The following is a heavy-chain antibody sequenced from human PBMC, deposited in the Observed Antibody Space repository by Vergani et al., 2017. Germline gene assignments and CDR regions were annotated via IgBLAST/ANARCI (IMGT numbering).Heavy chain of an antibody. J-gene: IGHJ4*02. CDR1: GFTFSSYS. D-gene: IGHD1-26*01. V-gene: IGHV3-48*04. CDR2: ISGSGSTI. CDR3: ARGKELGLDY. Sequence: GFTFSSYSMNWVRQAPGKGLEWVSDISGSGSTIYYADSVKGRFTISRDNAKNSLYLQMNSLRAEDTAVYYCARGKELGLDYWGQGTLVTVSS.